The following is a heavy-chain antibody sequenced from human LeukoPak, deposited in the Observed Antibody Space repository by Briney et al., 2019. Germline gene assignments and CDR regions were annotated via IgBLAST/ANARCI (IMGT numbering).Heavy chain of an antibody. CDR1: GGSISSYY. Sequence: SETLSLTCTVSGGSISSYYWSWIRQPPGKGLEWIGYIYYSGSTNYNPSLKSRVTISVDTSKNQFSLKLSSVTAADTAVYYCAGGRYNWNYYYGMDVWGQGTTVTVSS. CDR2: IYYSGST. D-gene: IGHD1-20*01. CDR3: AGGRYNWNYYYGMDV. J-gene: IGHJ6*02. V-gene: IGHV4-59*01.